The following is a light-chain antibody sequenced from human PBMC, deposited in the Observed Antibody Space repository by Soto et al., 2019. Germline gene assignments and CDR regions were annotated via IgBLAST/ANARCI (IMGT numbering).Light chain of an antibody. CDR1: QSVSSN. V-gene: IGKV3-15*01. CDR2: GAS. CDR3: QQYNNWPRT. J-gene: IGKJ1*01. Sequence: IVMIPFPAALSVSPGERATLSCRASQSVSSNLAWYQQKPGQAPRLLIYGASTRATGIPARFSGSGSGTEFTLTISSLQSEDFAVYYCQQYNNWPRTFGQGTKV.